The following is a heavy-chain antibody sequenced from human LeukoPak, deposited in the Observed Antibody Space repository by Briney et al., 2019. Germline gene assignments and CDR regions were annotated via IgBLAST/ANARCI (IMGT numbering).Heavy chain of an antibody. D-gene: IGHD3-22*01. CDR1: GYTFTGYY. CDR3: AREGFSGYHLDY. J-gene: IGHJ4*02. Sequence: VASVKVSCKASGYTFTGYYMHWVRQAPGQGLEWMGWINPNSGGTNYAQKFQGWVTMTRDTSISTAYMELSRLRSDDTAVFYCAREGFSGYHLDYWGQGTLVTVSS. V-gene: IGHV1-2*04. CDR2: INPNSGGT.